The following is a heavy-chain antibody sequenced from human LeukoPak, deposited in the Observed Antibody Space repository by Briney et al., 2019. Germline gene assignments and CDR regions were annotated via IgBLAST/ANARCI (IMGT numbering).Heavy chain of an antibody. V-gene: IGHV3-30*18. D-gene: IGHD3-22*01. CDR1: GFTFSSYG. J-gene: IGHJ4*02. Sequence: GRSLRLSCAASGFTFSSYGMGWGRQAPGKGLEWVAGISYDGSNKYYAYSVKGRFTISRDNSKNTMHLQMHSLRDEDTAVYYCAKVATYYYDSSGYQGPFDYWGQGTLVTVSS. CDR2: ISYDGSNK. CDR3: AKVATYYYDSSGYQGPFDY.